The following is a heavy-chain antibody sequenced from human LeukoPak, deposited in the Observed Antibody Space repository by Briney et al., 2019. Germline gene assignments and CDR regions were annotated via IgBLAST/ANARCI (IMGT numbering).Heavy chain of an antibody. D-gene: IGHD3-10*01. CDR1: GGSFSGYY. CDR3: ARGGRYYGSGSFNYYYYGMDV. V-gene: IGHV4-34*01. CDR2: INHSGST. Sequence: SETLSLTCAVYGGSFSGYYWSWIRQPPGKGLEWLGEINHSGSTNYNPSLKSRVTISVDTSKNQFSLKLSSVTAADTAVYYCARGGRYYGSGSFNYYYYGMDVWGQGTTVTVSS. J-gene: IGHJ6*02.